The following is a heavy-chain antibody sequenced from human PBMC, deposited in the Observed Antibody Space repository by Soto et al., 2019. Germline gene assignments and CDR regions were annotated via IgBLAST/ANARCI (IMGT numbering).Heavy chain of an antibody. Sequence: SSETLSLTCAVYGGSFSGYYWSWIRQPPGKGLEWIGEINHSGSTNYNPSLKSRVTISVDTSKNQFSLKLSSVTAADTAVYYCARVPVHRWLRYGAFDYWGQGTLVTVSS. J-gene: IGHJ4*02. D-gene: IGHD5-12*01. CDR3: ARVPVHRWLRYGAFDY. CDR2: INHSGST. V-gene: IGHV4-34*01. CDR1: GGSFSGYY.